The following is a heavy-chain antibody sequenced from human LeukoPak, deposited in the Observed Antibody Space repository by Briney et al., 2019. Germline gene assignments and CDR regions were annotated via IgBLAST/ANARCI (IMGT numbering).Heavy chain of an antibody. Sequence: GGSLRLSCAASGFTFSSYSMNWVRQAPGKGLEWFSSIISSSSYIYYADSVKGRFTISRDNAKNSLYLQMNSLRAEDTAVYYCARVYTGGWYSRRRSSHAFDIWGQGTMVTVSS. V-gene: IGHV3-21*01. J-gene: IGHJ3*02. CDR2: IISSSSYI. CDR1: GFTFSSYS. D-gene: IGHD6-19*01. CDR3: ARVYTGGWYSRRRSSHAFDI.